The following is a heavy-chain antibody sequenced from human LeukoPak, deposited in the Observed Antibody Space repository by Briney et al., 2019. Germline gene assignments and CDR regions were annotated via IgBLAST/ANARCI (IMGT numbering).Heavy chain of an antibody. J-gene: IGHJ5*02. Sequence: PSETLSLTCAVYGGSFSCYYWGWIRQPPGKGLEWIVEINHSGSTNYNPSLKSRVTISVDTSKNQFSLKLSSVTAADTAVYYCATWDKVPAAMTRGGWFDPWGQGTLVTVSS. V-gene: IGHV4-34*01. CDR1: GGSFSCYY. CDR3: ATWDKVPAAMTRGGWFDP. CDR2: INHSGST. D-gene: IGHD2-2*01.